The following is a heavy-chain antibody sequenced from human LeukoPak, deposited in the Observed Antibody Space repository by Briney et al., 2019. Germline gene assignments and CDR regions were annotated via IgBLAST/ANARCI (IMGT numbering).Heavy chain of an antibody. J-gene: IGHJ4*02. V-gene: IGHV7-4-1*02. D-gene: IGHD5-12*01. CDR2: INTNTGNP. CDR3: AREKATGGPDYF. Sequence: ASVKLSCKTSGYTFSSHAMNWVRQAPGQGLEFMGWINTNTGNPTYAQGFTGRFVFSLDTSVSTAYLQIISLKSEDTAVYYCAREKATGGPDYFWGQGTLVTVSS. CDR1: GYTFSSHA.